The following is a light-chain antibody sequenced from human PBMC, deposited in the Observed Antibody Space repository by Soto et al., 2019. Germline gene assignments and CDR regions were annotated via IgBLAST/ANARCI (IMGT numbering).Light chain of an antibody. CDR1: QSLVNSDGNTY. V-gene: IGKV2-30*01. J-gene: IGKJ1*01. Sequence: EVVMTQSPLSLPVTLGQPASISCRSSQSLVNSDGNTYLNWFHQRTGQSPRRLIYKVSNRDSGVPDRFSGSGSRTDFTLRISRGEAEDVGVYYCMQGSHWPRTFGQGTTVEIK. CDR3: MQGSHWPRT. CDR2: KVS.